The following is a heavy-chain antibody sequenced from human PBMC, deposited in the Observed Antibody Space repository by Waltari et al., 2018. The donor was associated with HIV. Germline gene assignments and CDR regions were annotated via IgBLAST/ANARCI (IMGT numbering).Heavy chain of an antibody. CDR3: ARGCSSTSCYLHYDY. V-gene: IGHV1-69*01. D-gene: IGHD2-2*01. CDR1: GGTFSSYA. Sequence: QVQLVQSGAEVKKPGSSVKVSCKASGGTFSSYAISWVRTAPGKGLEWMGGIIPIFGTANYEQKFQGRVTITADESTSTAYMELSSLRSEDTAVYYCARGCSSTSCYLHYDYWGQGTLVTVSS. CDR2: IIPIFGTA. J-gene: IGHJ4*02.